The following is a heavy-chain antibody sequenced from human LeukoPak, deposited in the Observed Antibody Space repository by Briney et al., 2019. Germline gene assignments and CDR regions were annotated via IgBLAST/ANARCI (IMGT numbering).Heavy chain of an antibody. D-gene: IGHD2-2*01. Sequence: PSETLSLTCAVYGGSFSGYYWSWIRQPPGKGLEWISSISSSSSYIYYADSVKGRFTISRDNAKNSLYLQMNSLRAEDTAVYYCARVPSDYWGQGTLVTVSS. CDR3: ARVPSDY. J-gene: IGHJ4*02. CDR2: ISSSSSYI. CDR1: GGSFSGYY. V-gene: IGHV3-21*01.